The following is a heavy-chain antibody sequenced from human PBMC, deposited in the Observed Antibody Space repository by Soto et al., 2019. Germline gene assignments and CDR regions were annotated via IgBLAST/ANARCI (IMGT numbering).Heavy chain of an antibody. CDR2: IYYSGST. CDR3: ARHPSNFWFDP. D-gene: IGHD4-4*01. Sequence: PSETLSLTCTVSGGSISSYYWSWIRQHPGKGLEWIGSIYYSGSTYYNPSLKSRVTVSVDTSKNQFSLKLSSVTAADTAVYYCARHPSNFWFDPWGQGTLVTVSS. CDR1: GGSISSYY. V-gene: IGHV4-59*05. J-gene: IGHJ5*02.